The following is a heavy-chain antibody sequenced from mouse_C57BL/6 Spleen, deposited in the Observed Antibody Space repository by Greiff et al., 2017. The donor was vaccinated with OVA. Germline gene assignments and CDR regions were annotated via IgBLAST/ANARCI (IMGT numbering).Heavy chain of an antibody. Sequence: VQLQQPGAELVRPGTSVKLSCKASGYTFTSYWMHWVKQRPGQGLEWIGVIDPSDSYTNYNQKFKGKATLTVDTSSSTAYMQLSSLTSEDSAVYYCARTLDYDYAMDYWGQGTSVTVSS. D-gene: IGHD1-1*01. CDR1: GYTFTSYW. J-gene: IGHJ4*01. CDR3: ARTLDYDYAMDY. V-gene: IGHV1-59*01. CDR2: IDPSDSYT.